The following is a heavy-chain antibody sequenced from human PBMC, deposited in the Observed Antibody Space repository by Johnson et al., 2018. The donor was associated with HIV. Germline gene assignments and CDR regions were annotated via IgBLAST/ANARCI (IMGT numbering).Heavy chain of an antibody. CDR1: GFTFRSYW. CDR2: IKHDGSEK. CDR3: ARNEYSNYGGRDAFDI. Sequence: VLLVESGGGLVQPGGSLRLSCVVSGFTFRSYWMTWVRQAPGKGLEWVANIKHDGSEKYYVDSVKGRFTISRDNAKNSLYMQMNGLRAEDTSVYYCARNEYSNYGGRDAFDIWGQGTMVTVPS. V-gene: IGHV3-7*01. J-gene: IGHJ3*02. D-gene: IGHD4-11*01.